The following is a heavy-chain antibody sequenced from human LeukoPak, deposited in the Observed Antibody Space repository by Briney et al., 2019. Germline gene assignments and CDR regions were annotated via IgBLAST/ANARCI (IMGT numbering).Heavy chain of an antibody. J-gene: IGHJ4*02. V-gene: IGHV4-39*01. D-gene: IGHD1-26*01. CDR3: ARLNYYGFDY. CDR1: GGSISSTSSY. CDR2: IYYSGST. Sequence: SETLSLTCTVSGGSISSTSSYWGWIRQPPGKGLEWIATIYYSGSTYYNASLKGRITIAVDTSKSQFSLKLSSVTAADTAVYYCARLNYYGFDYWGQGTLVTFSS.